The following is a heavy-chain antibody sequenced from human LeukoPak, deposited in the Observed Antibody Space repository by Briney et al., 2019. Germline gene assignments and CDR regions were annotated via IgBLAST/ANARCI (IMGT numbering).Heavy chain of an antibody. Sequence: RSGGSLRLSCAASGFTFSSYGMHWVRQAPGKGLEWVAVIWYDGSKKYYADSVKGRFTISRDNPKKSLYLQMNNLRAEDTAVYYCARGTDSAMADYWGQGTLVTVSS. CDR3: ARGTDSAMADY. V-gene: IGHV3-33*03. D-gene: IGHD5-18*01. CDR2: IWYDGSKK. J-gene: IGHJ4*02. CDR1: GFTFSSYG.